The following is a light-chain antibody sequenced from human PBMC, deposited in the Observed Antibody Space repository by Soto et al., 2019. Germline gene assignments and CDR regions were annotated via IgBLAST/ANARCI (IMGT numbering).Light chain of an antibody. Sequence: IVLTQSPAPLSLSPGKRATLSCRASQNISNYLIWYQQKPGQAPRLLIYDVSNRATGIPARFSGSGSGTECNLTISSLQSEDVAVYYCQQYNNWPRTLGQGTKVDIK. CDR2: DVS. V-gene: IGKV3-11*01. CDR3: QQYNNWPRT. CDR1: QNISNY. J-gene: IGKJ1*01.